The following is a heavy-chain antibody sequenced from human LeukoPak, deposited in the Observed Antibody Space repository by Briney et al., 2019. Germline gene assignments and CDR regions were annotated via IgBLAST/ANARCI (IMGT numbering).Heavy chain of an antibody. CDR2: ISGSGGST. CDR3: AKAPLGRCTGAICYSFDY. J-gene: IGHJ4*02. D-gene: IGHD2-8*02. CDR1: GFTFSSYA. Sequence: GGSLRLSCAASGFTFSSYAMSWVRQAPGKGLEWVSAISGSGGSTYYADSVKGRFTISRDNSKNTLYLQMTSLRAEDAAVYYCAKAPLGRCTGAICYSFDYWGQGTLVTVSS. V-gene: IGHV3-23*01.